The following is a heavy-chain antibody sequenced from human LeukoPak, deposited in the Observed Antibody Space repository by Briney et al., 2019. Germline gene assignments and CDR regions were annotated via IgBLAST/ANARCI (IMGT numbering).Heavy chain of an antibody. CDR2: INHSGST. CDR1: GGSFSGYY. Sequence: SETLSLTCAVYGGSFSGYYWSWIRQPPGKGLEWIGEINHSGSTNYNPSLKSRVTISVDTSKNQFSLKLTSVTAADTAVYYCVRGPYGSGISNWFDPWGQGTLVIVSS. D-gene: IGHD3-10*01. V-gene: IGHV4-34*01. CDR3: VRGPYGSGISNWFDP. J-gene: IGHJ5*02.